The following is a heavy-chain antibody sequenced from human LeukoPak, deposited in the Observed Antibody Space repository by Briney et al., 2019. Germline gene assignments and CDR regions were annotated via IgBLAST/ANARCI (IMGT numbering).Heavy chain of an antibody. J-gene: IGHJ6*02. Sequence: SVKVSCKASGGTFSSYAISWVRQAPGQGLEWMGGIIPIFGTANYAQKFQGRVTITADESTSTAYMELSSLRSEDTAVYYCARFATFGVVIPLGYYYGMDVWGQGTTVTVSS. CDR2: IIPIFGTA. CDR3: ARFATFGVVIPLGYYYGMDV. V-gene: IGHV1-69*13. CDR1: GGTFSSYA. D-gene: IGHD3-3*01.